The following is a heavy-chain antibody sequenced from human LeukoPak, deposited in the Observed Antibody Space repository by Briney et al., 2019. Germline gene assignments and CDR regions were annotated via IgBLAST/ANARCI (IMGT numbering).Heavy chain of an antibody. D-gene: IGHD1-14*01. V-gene: IGHV4-61*02. J-gene: IGHJ6*02. CDR2: IYTSGST. CDR1: GGSISSGSYY. CDR3: ARDSTPPDLYGMDV. Sequence: SETLSLTCTVSGGSISSGSYYWSWLRQPAGKGLEWIGRIYTSGSTNYNPSLKSRVTISVDTSKNQFSLKLSSVTAADTAVYYCARDSTPPDLYGMDVWGQGTTVTVSS.